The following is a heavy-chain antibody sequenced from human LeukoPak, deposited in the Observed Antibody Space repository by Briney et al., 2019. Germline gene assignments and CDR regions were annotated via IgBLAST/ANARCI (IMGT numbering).Heavy chain of an antibody. CDR1: GFTFSSYG. V-gene: IGHV3-30*03. D-gene: IGHD6-19*01. CDR2: ISYDGSNK. J-gene: IGHJ5*02. CDR3: ARVVAGTIVYWSAP. Sequence: GGSLRLSCAASGFTFSSYGMHWVRQAPGKGLEWVAVISYDGSNKYYADSVKGRFTISRDNSKNTLYLQMNSLRAEDTAVYYCARVVAGTIVYWSAPGGQGPLVTVSS.